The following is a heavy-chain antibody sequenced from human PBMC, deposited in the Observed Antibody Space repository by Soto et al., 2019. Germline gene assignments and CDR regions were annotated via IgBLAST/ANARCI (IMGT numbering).Heavy chain of an antibody. D-gene: IGHD1-1*01. CDR2: ITSTSSAI. V-gene: IGHV3-48*02. Sequence: PGGSLRLSCAASGFPFSFYSMSWVRQAPGKGLEWISYITSTSSAINYADSVRGRFTISRDNGMQSLFLHMNSLRDEDTAVYYCARDRPRRTSGYFFDYWGQGTPVTVSS. J-gene: IGHJ4*02. CDR3: ARDRPRRTSGYFFDY. CDR1: GFPFSFYS.